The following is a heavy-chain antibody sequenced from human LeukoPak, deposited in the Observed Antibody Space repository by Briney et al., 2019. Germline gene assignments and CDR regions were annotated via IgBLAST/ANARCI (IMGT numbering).Heavy chain of an antibody. V-gene: IGHV4-59*01. D-gene: IGHD5-12*01. CDR2: IYYSGST. J-gene: IGHJ3*02. CDR3: ARDSRINLDIVATRADPFDI. Sequence: SETLSLTCAVSGGFISSYSWSWVRQPPGKGLEWIGYIYYSGSTNYNPSLKSRVTVSVDTSKNQFSLKLSSVTAEDTAVYYCARDSRINLDIVATRADPFDIWGQGTMVTVSS. CDR1: GGFISSYS.